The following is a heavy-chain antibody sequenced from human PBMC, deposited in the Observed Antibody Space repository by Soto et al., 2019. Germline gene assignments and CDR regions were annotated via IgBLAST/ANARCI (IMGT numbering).Heavy chain of an antibody. Sequence: GGSLRLSCAASGFTFSSYGMHWVRQAPGKGLEWVAVIWYDGSNKYYADSVKGRFTISRDNSKNTLYLQMNSLRAEDTAVYYCARGGYSSSWYAWGAEDYYYYYMDVWGKGTTVTVSS. CDR3: ARGGYSSSWYAWGAEDYYYYYMDV. CDR1: GFTFSSYG. J-gene: IGHJ6*03. D-gene: IGHD6-13*01. V-gene: IGHV3-33*01. CDR2: IWYDGSNK.